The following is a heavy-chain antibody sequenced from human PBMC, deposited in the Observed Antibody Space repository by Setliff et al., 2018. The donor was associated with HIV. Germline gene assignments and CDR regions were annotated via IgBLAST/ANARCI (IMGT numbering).Heavy chain of an antibody. CDR1: GYTFTSYG. Sequence: ASVKVSCKASGYTFTSYGISWVRQAPGQGLEWMGGISAYTGNTNYSQNLQGRVTMTTDTSTSTAYMELRSLRSDDTALYYCARCLKDIVVVPYVGGGMDVWGKGTTVTVSS. CDR2: ISAYTGNT. J-gene: IGHJ6*03. D-gene: IGHD2-2*01. CDR3: ARCLKDIVVVPYVGGGMDV. V-gene: IGHV1-18*01.